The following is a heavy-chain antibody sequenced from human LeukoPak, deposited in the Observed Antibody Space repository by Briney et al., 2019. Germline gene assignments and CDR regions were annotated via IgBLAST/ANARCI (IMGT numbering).Heavy chain of an antibody. Sequence: PGGSLRLSCAASGFTFSSYGMHWVRQAPGKGLEWVAVIWYDGSNKYYADSVKGRFTISRDNSKNTLYLQMNSLRAETTAVYYCAREALLGGAPPRGNYFASWGQGTLVTVSS. V-gene: IGHV3-30*19. CDR3: AREALLGGAPPRGNYFAS. J-gene: IGHJ4*02. CDR1: GFTFSSYG. CDR2: IWYDGSNK. D-gene: IGHD3-16*01.